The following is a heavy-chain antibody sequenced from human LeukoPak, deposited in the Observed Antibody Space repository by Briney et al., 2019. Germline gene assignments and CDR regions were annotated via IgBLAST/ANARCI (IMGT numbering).Heavy chain of an antibody. CDR1: GGSISSYY. D-gene: IGHD3-16*02. CDR3: AKYEVISRGLLYFDY. Sequence: SETLSLTCTVSGGSISSYYWSWIRQPPGKGLEWLGYIYYGGSTNYNPSLKSRVTISVDTSKDQFSLKLSSVTAADTAVYYCAKYEVISRGLLYFDYWGQGTLVTVSS. V-gene: IGHV4-59*08. J-gene: IGHJ4*02. CDR2: IYYGGST.